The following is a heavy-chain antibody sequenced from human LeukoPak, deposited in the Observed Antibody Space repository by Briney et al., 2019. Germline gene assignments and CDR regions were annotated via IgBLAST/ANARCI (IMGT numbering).Heavy chain of an antibody. J-gene: IGHJ4*02. Sequence: GGSLRLSCAASGFTFSSYAMSWVRQAPGKGLEWVSAISGSGGSTYYADSVKGRFTISRDNSKNTLYLQMNSLRAEDTAVYYCAKDPYPYYGSGNSNGGFDYWGQGTLVTVSS. V-gene: IGHV3-23*01. CDR3: AKDPYPYYGSGNSNGGFDY. D-gene: IGHD3-10*01. CDR1: GFTFSSYA. CDR2: ISGSGGST.